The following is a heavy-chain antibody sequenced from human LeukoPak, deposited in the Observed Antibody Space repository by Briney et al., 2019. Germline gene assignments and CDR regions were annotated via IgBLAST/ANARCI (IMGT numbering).Heavy chain of an antibody. CDR2: FDPEDGET. J-gene: IGHJ4*02. V-gene: IGHV1-24*01. D-gene: IGHD3-22*01. CDR3: ATGHYYDSSGYHRATDY. Sequence: EASVKVSCKVSGYTLTEMSMHWVRQAPGKGLEWMGGFDPEDGETIYAQKFQGRVTMTEDTSTDTAYMELSSLRSEDTAVYYCATGHYYDSSGYHRATDYWGQGTLVTVSS. CDR1: GYTLTEMS.